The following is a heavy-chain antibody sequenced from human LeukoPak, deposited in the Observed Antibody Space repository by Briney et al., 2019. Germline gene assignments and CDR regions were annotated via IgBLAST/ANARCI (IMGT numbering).Heavy chain of an antibody. CDR1: GDSVSSNSAA. D-gene: IGHD2-2*01. CDR2: TCYRSKWHN. Sequence: SQTLSHICAISGDSVSSNSAAWNWIRQSPSRGLEWLGRTCYRSKWHNDYAVSVKSRITINPDTSKNQFSLQLNSVTPADSAVYYCARDRVVPAAMGISEEYYYYYGMDVWGKGTTVTVS. CDR3: ARDRVVPAAMGISEEYYYYYGMDV. J-gene: IGHJ6*04. V-gene: IGHV6-1*01.